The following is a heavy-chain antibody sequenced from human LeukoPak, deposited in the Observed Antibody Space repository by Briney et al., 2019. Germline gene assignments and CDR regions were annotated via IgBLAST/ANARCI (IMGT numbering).Heavy chain of an antibody. Sequence: GGSLRLSCAASGFTFSSYSMNWVRQAPGKGLEWVSYISSSSSTIYYADSVKGRFTISRDNAKNSLYLQMNSLRAEDTAVYYCAAYPERRARGLMSFDYWGQGTLVTVSS. J-gene: IGHJ4*02. CDR3: AAYPERRARGLMSFDY. V-gene: IGHV3-48*04. CDR1: GFTFSSYS. D-gene: IGHD3-10*01. CDR2: ISSSSSTI.